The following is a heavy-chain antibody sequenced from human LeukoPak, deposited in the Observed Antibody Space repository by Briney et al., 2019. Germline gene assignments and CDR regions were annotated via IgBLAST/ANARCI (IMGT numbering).Heavy chain of an antibody. V-gene: IGHV1-69*04. CDR2: IIPILGIA. Sequence: ASVKVSCKASGRTFSSYAISWVRQAPGQGLEWVGRIIPILGIANYAQKFQGRVTITADKSTSTAYMEMSSLRSEDTAVYYCARGDGIAAAGTCRHWGQGTLVTVSS. CDR3: ARGDGIAAAGTCRH. D-gene: IGHD6-13*01. J-gene: IGHJ1*01. CDR1: GRTFSSYA.